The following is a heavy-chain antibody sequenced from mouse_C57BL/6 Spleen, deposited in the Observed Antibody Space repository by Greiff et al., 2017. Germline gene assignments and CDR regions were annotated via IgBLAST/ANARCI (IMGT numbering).Heavy chain of an antibody. J-gene: IGHJ1*03. CDR3: ARSPIDDGYSDWYFEV. Sequence: QVQLKQSGPGLVQPSQSLSITCTVSGFSLTSYGVHWVRQSPGKGLEWLGVIWRGGSTAYNAAFISRLSISKDNSKSKVFFKMNSLQADDTAIYYCARSPIDDGYSDWYFEVWGTGTTVTVSS. V-gene: IGHV2-2*01. CDR2: IWRGGST. CDR1: GFSLTSYG. D-gene: IGHD2-3*01.